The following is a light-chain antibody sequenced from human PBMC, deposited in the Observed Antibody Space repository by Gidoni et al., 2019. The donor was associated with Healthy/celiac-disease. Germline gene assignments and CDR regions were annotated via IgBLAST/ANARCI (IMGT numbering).Light chain of an antibody. V-gene: IGKV1-8*01. CDR1: QGISSY. CDR3: QQYYSYPRT. J-gene: IGKJ2*01. Sequence: AIRMTQSPSSLSASTVDRVTITCRASQGISSYLAWYQQKPGKAPKLLIYAASTLQSGVPSRFSGSGSGTDFTLTISCLQSEDFATYYCQQYYSYPRTFGQGTKLEIK. CDR2: AAS.